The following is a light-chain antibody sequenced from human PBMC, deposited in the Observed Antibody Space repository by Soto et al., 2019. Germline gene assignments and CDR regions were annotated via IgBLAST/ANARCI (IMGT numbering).Light chain of an antibody. CDR1: GTDVGGYNY. V-gene: IGLV2-14*01. CDR2: EVS. CDR3: TSYAGSTLWI. J-gene: IGLJ3*02. Sequence: QSALTQPASVSGSPGQSITLSCTGSGTDVGGYNYVSWYQQFPGEAPKLLIFEVSNRPSGVSRRFSASKSGNAATLVISGLQGDDADDYYCTSYAGSTLWIFGGGTKLTVL.